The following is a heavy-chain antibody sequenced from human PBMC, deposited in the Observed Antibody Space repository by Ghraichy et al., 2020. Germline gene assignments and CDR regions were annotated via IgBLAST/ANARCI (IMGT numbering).Heavy chain of an antibody. Sequence: SQTLSLTCTVSGGSISSSSYYWGWIRQPPGKGLEWIGSIYYSGSTYYNPSLKSRVTISVDTSKNQFSLKLSSVTAADTAVYYCARREAYCSGGSCYEDWFDPWGQGTLVTVSS. J-gene: IGHJ5*02. CDR1: GGSISSSSYY. CDR2: IYYSGST. CDR3: ARREAYCSGGSCYEDWFDP. D-gene: IGHD2-15*01. V-gene: IGHV4-39*01.